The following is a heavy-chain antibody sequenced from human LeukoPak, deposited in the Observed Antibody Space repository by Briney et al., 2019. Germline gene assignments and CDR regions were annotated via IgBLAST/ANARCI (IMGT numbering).Heavy chain of an antibody. CDR3: ARKVYSGWFDP. CDR1: GFTFSSYE. Sequence: GGSLRLSCAASGFTFSSYEMNWVRQAPGRGLEWVSAISTTGGTTYYADSVRGRFTISRDNSRNTLYLQMNSLRAEDTAVYYCARKVYSGWFDPWGQGTLVTVSS. D-gene: IGHD2-15*01. CDR2: ISTTGGTT. V-gene: IGHV3-23*01. J-gene: IGHJ5*02.